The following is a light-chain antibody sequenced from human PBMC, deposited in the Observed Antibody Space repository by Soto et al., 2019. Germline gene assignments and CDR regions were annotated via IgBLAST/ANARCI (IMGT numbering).Light chain of an antibody. CDR2: RSD. V-gene: IGLV1-44*01. J-gene: IGLJ3*02. CDR3: ATWDDNVYGPV. CDR1: RSTIGSNL. Sequence: QSVLTQPPSASGTPGQRVTISCSGSRSTIGSNLVQWYRQLPGTAPQLLIYRSDQRPSGVPDRFSGSKSGTSASLTISGLQSEDEADYHCATWDDNVYGPVFGGGTKLTVL.